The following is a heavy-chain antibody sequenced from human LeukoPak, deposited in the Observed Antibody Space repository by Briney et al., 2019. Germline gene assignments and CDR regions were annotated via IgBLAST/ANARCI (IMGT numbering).Heavy chain of an antibody. J-gene: IGHJ5*02. V-gene: IGHV5-51*01. CDR2: IYPGGSRI. D-gene: IGHD6-13*01. Sequence: GESLKISCQGFGYSFTNYWIGWVRLMPGKGMEWMGVIYPGGSRIRYNPSFQGQDTISVDKSISTAYLLWVSLKASDTAMYYCACRDLTSTWSLPWGQGTLVTVSS. CDR3: ACRDLTSTWSLP. CDR1: GYSFTNYW.